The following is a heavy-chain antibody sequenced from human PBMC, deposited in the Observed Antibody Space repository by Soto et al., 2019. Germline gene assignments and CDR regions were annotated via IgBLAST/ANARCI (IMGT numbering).Heavy chain of an antibody. D-gene: IGHD6-13*01. J-gene: IGHJ4*02. Sequence: GGSLRLSCAASGFTFSSYAMSWIRQAPGKGLEWVSAISGNGRTTYYADSVKGRFTISRDSSKNTLYLQMHSLRAEDTALYYCAKTTTSSWYIFDYWGQGTLVTVSS. CDR3: AKTTTSSWYIFDY. CDR2: ISGNGRTT. V-gene: IGHV3-23*01. CDR1: GFTFSSYA.